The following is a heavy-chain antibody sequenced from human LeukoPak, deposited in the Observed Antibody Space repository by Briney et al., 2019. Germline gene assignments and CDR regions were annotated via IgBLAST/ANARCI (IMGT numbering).Heavy chain of an antibody. V-gene: IGHV3-30*18. CDR2: ISYDGSNK. CDR1: GFTFTAYD. Sequence: GGSLRLSCAASGFTFTAYDIPWVRQAPGRGLEWVAIISYDGSNKYYADSVKGRFTISRDNSKNTLYLQMNSLRAEDTAVYYCAKEFYSDSSGQFDYWGQGTLVTVSS. J-gene: IGHJ4*02. CDR3: AKEFYSDSSGQFDY. D-gene: IGHD3-22*01.